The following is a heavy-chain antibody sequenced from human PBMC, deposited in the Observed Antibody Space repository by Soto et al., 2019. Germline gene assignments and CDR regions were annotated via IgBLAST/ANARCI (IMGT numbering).Heavy chain of an antibody. CDR1: GESFSGYY. D-gene: IGHD2-15*01. Sequence: SETLSLTCAVYGESFSGYYWSWIRQPPGKGLEWIGEINHSGSTNYNPSLKSRVTISVDTSKNQFSLKLSSVTAADTAVYYCARDAIRYCSGGSCYSGRDDWGQGTLVTV. J-gene: IGHJ4*02. CDR3: ARDAIRYCSGGSCYSGRDD. V-gene: IGHV4-34*01. CDR2: INHSGST.